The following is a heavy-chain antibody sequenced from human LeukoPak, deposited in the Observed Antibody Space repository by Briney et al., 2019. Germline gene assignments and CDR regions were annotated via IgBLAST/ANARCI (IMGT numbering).Heavy chain of an antibody. Sequence: GGSLRLSCAASGFTFSNSGIHWVRQAPGKGLEWVALISHDEKKKYYADSVKGRFTISGDNSKNTLYLQMNSLKVEDTAVYYCATLVPTDMPADDYWGQGTLVTAPS. J-gene: IGHJ4*02. CDR3: ATLVPTDMPADDY. CDR1: GFTFSNSG. V-gene: IGHV3-30*04. CDR2: ISHDEKKK. D-gene: IGHD2-2*01.